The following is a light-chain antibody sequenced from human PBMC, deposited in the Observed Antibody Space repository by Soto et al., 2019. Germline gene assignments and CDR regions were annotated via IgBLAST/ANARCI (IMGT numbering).Light chain of an antibody. Sequence: QSVLTQPASVSGSPGLSITISCTGTSSDVGGYNYVSWYQQHPGKAPKLMIFEVSNRPSGVSNRFSGSKSGNTASLTISGLQAEDEADYYCSSYTSSGTPVFGTGTKLTVL. CDR3: SSYTSSGTPV. V-gene: IGLV2-14*01. CDR1: SSDVGGYNY. CDR2: EVS. J-gene: IGLJ1*01.